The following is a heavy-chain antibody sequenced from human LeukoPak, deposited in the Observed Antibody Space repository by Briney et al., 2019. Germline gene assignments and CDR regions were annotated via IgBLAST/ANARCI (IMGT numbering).Heavy chain of an antibody. D-gene: IGHD4-11*01. J-gene: IGHJ6*02. CDR2: IKQDGSEK. CDR3: ARGRRKGSNYWSHYYYYGMDV. V-gene: IGHV3-7*03. CDR1: GFTFRDYW. Sequence: GGSLRLSCVASGFTFRDYWMTWVRQDPGKGLEWVANIKQDGSEKYYVDSVKGRFTISRDNAKNSLYLQMNSLRAEDTAVYYCARGRRKGSNYWSHYYYYGMDVWGQGTTVTVSS.